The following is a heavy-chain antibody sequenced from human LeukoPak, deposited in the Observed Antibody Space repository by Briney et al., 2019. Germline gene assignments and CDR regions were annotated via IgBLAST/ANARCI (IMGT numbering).Heavy chain of an antibody. CDR3: ARSPRDYDSSGWIADY. J-gene: IGHJ4*02. V-gene: IGHV5-51*01. CDR2: IYPGDSDT. Sequence: GESLKISCKGSGYSFTSYWIGWVRQIPGKGLEWMGIIYPGDSDTRYSPSFQGQVTISADKSISTAYLQWSSLKASDTAMYYCARSPRDYDSSGWIADYWGQGTLVTVSS. CDR1: GYSFTSYW. D-gene: IGHD3-22*01.